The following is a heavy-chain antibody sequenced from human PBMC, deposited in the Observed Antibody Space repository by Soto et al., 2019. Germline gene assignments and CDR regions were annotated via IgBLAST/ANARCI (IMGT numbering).Heavy chain of an antibody. CDR2: IDYSGRT. V-gene: IGHV4-30-4*01. CDR1: GGSISSGNYY. J-gene: IGHJ4*02. Sequence: QVQLQESGPGLVRPSQTLSLTCTVSGGSISSGNYYWSWIRQPPGKGLEWIGYIDYSGRTYYNPSLKSRATISVDTSKNQFSLNLSSVTAADTAVYYCARGLGTYFDGRNDYWGQGTLVTVSS. D-gene: IGHD3-10*01. CDR3: ARGLGTYFDGRNDY.